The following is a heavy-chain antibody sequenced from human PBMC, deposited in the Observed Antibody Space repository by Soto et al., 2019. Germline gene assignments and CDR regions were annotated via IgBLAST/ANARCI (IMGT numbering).Heavy chain of an antibody. D-gene: IGHD3-3*01. V-gene: IGHV3-33*01. CDR1: GFTFSSYG. CDR2: IWYDGSNK. J-gene: IGHJ4*02. Sequence: PGGSLRLSCAASGFTFSSYGMHWVRQAPGKGLEWVAVIWYDGSNKYYADSVKGRFTISRDNSKNTLYLQMNSLRAEDTAVYYCARDSNFWSGSLDYWGQGTLVTVSS. CDR3: ARDSNFWSGSLDY.